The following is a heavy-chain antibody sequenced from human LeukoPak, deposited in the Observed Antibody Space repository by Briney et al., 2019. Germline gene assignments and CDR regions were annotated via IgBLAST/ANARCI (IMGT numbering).Heavy chain of an antibody. CDR2: IWYDGSNK. CDR3: ARVRGLDTGYFDY. CDR1: KFTFSSYG. V-gene: IGHV3-33*01. Sequence: QPGGSLRLSCAASKFTFSSYGMHWVRQAPGKGLGWVALIWYDGSNKYYSDSVKGRFTISRDNSKNTLFLQMDSLRAEDTAVYYCARVRGLDTGYFDYWGPGTLVTVSS. D-gene: IGHD5-18*01. J-gene: IGHJ4*02.